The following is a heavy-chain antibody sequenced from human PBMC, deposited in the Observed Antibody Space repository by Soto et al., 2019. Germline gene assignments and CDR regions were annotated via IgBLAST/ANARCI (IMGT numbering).Heavy chain of an antibody. Sequence: QVQLQESGPGLVKPSQTLSLTCTVSGGSISSGGYYWSWIRQHPGKGLEWIGYVYYSGSTYYNPSLKSRVTISVDTSKNQFSLKLSSVTAADTAVYYCARDAVVAATGDNWFDPWGQGTLVTVSS. CDR2: VYYSGST. J-gene: IGHJ5*02. CDR3: ARDAVVAATGDNWFDP. D-gene: IGHD2-15*01. CDR1: GGSISSGGYY. V-gene: IGHV4-31*03.